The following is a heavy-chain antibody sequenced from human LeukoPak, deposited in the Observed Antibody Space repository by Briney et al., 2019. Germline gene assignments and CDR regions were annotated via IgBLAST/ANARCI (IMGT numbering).Heavy chain of an antibody. CDR3: ARGYDSSGYYTLSGAFDI. CDR1: GFTFSSYW. V-gene: IGHV3-74*01. CDR2: INIDGSST. J-gene: IGHJ3*02. D-gene: IGHD3-22*01. Sequence: GGSLRLSCSASGFTFSSYWTHWGRQAPRKGLGWVSRINIDGSSTSYAESVKGRFTISRDKAKNTLYLQMNSVRAEDTAVYYCARGYDSSGYYTLSGAFDIWGQGTMVTVSS.